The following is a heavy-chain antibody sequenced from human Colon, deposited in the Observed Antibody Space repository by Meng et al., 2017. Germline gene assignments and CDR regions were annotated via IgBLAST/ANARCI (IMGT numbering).Heavy chain of an antibody. CDR1: GFTFSSYS. V-gene: IGHV3-21*01. D-gene: IGHD2-15*01. CDR3: ARGPIVVVAATLDY. CDR2: ISSSSSYI. J-gene: IGHJ4*02. Sequence: GGSLRLSCAASGFTFSSYSMNWVRQAPGKGLEWVSSISSSSSYIYYADSVKGRFTISRDNAKNSLYLQMNSLRAEDTAVYYCARGPIVVVAATLDYWGQGTLVTVSS.